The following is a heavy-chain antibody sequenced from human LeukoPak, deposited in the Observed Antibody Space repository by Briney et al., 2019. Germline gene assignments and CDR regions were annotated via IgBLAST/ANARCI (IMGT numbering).Heavy chain of an antibody. V-gene: IGHV1-2*02. Sequence: ASVKVCCKASGYTFTGYYMHWVRQAPGQGLEWMGWINPNSGGTNYAQKFQGRVTMTRDTSISTAYMELSRLRSDDTAVYYCAAAYSSGWYSPYYWGQGTLVTVSS. J-gene: IGHJ4*02. CDR2: INPNSGGT. CDR1: GYTFTGYY. D-gene: IGHD6-19*01. CDR3: AAAYSSGWYSPYY.